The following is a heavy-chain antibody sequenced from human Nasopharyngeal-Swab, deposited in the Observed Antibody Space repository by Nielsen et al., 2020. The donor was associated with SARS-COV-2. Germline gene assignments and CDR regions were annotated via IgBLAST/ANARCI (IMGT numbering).Heavy chain of an antibody. Sequence: GESLKIPCKGSGYSLTRYWIGWVRQMPGKGLEWMGIIYPGDSDTRYSPSFQGQVTISADKSISTAYLQWSSLKASDTAIYYCARRDVSPAAEFDLWGRGTLVTVSS. V-gene: IGHV5-51*01. CDR1: GYSLTRYW. J-gene: IGHJ2*01. D-gene: IGHD6-13*01. CDR2: IYPGDSDT. CDR3: ARRDVSPAAEFDL.